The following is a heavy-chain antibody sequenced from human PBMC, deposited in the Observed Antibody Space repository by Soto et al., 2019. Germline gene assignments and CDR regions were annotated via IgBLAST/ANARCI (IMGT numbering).Heavy chain of an antibody. CDR2: IYYSGST. CDR3: ARALGYCSSTSCYSFDY. J-gene: IGHJ4*02. D-gene: IGHD2-2*02. CDR1: GGSISSGDYY. Sequence: PSETLSLTCTVSGGSISSGDYYWSWIRQPPGKGLEWIGYIYYSGSTYYNPSLKSRVTISVDTSKNQFSLKLSSVTAADTAVYYCARALGYCSSTSCYSFDYWGQGTLVTVSS. V-gene: IGHV4-30-4*01.